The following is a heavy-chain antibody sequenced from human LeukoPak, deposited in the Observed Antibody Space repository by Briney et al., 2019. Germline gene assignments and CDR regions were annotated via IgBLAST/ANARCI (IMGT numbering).Heavy chain of an antibody. J-gene: IGHJ4*02. CDR1: GFTFSSYS. CDR2: ISSSSSYI. D-gene: IGHD4-17*01. Sequence: GGSLRLSCAASGFTFSSYSMNWVRQAPGKGLEWVSSISSSSSYIYYADSVKGRFTISRDNAKNSLYLQMNSLRAEDTAVYYCARDFRYGDYLDYWGQGTLVTVSS. V-gene: IGHV3-21*01. CDR3: ARDFRYGDYLDY.